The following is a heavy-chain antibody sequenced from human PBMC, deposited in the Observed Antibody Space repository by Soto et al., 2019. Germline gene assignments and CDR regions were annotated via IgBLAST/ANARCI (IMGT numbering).Heavy chain of an antibody. CDR2: IIPILGIA. Sequence: QVQLVQSGAEVKKPGSSVKVSCKASGGTFSSYTISWVRQAPGQGLKWMGRIIPILGIANYAQKFQGRVPIXXGNSTSTADMELRSLRSEDTAVYYCARGDYGGARYYCGMDVWGQGTTVTVSS. CDR3: ARGDYGGARYYCGMDV. V-gene: IGHV1-69*02. CDR1: GGTFSSYT. J-gene: IGHJ6*02. D-gene: IGHD4-17*01.